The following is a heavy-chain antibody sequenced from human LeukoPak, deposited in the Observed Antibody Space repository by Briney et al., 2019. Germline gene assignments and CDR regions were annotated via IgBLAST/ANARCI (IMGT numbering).Heavy chain of an antibody. Sequence: GGSLTLSCPPSGFTFSNHWMHWLRQVPAKGLLWVSSIHADASYAAYPNSVKGRFTISRDNAKNTRYLRMNRLRVEDTGVYYCASTPVELCGGGSPCYPFFDYWGQGTLVTVS. D-gene: IGHD2-15*01. J-gene: IGHJ4*02. CDR2: IHADASYA. CDR3: ASTPVELCGGGSPCYPFFDY. CDR1: GFTFSNHW. V-gene: IGHV3-74*01.